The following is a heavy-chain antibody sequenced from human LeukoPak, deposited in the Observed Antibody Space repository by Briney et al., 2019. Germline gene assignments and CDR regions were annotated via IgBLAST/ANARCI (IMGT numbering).Heavy chain of an antibody. CDR3: ARDVWFGDYRWFDP. V-gene: IGHV3-33*01. J-gene: IGHJ5*02. CDR2: IRYDGSAN. Sequence: GGSLRLSCVASGFXFSRYGIHWVRQPPGKGLEWVAVIRYDGSANSYADSVKGRFTISRDNSKNTLYLQMSSLRAEDTAVYFCARDVWFGDYRWFDPWGQGTLVTVSS. CDR1: GFXFSRYG. D-gene: IGHD3-10*01.